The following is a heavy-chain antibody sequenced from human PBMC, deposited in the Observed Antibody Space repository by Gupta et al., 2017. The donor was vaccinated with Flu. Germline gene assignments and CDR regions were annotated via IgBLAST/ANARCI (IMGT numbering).Heavy chain of an antibody. J-gene: IGHJ5*02. CDR3: ALTGYCGGDCSPA. V-gene: IGHV4-34*02. D-gene: IGHD2-21*02. CDR2: INHSGTT. CDR1: GGSFSNFY. Sequence: QVQLQQWGAGLLRPSETLSLTCAVYGGSFSNFYWSWIRQPPGKGLEWIGEINHSGTTNYDPALKSRVTMSVDTPKNQFSLNLTSVTAADTAVYYCALTGYCGGDCSPAWGQGTLVTVSS.